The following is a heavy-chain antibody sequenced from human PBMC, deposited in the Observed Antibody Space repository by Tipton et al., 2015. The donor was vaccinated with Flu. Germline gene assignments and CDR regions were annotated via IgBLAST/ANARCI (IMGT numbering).Heavy chain of an antibody. J-gene: IGHJ4*02. D-gene: IGHD3-10*01. CDR1: GFTFEDYA. CDR2: INWNSGNL. CDR3: VKDSQRDYYLSGSYYGTFDS. V-gene: IGHV3-9*01. Sequence: CAVSGFTFEDYAMHWVRQSPGKGLEWVSLINWNSGNLGYADAVKGRFTISRDNAKNSLYLQMNSLRPEDTAFYYCVKDSQRDYYLSGSYYGTFDSWGQGALVTVSS.